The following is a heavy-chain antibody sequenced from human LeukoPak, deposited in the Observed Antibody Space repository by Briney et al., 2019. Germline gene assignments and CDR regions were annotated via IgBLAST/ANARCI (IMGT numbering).Heavy chain of an antibody. J-gene: IGHJ4*02. D-gene: IGHD3-10*01. V-gene: IGHV1-69*04. CDR2: IIPILGIA. Sequence: SVKVSCKASGGTFSSYAISWVRQAPGQGPEWMGRIIPILGIANYAQKFQGRVTITADKSTSTAYMELSSLRSEDTAVYYCARDKSWFGEDYFDYWGQGTLVTVSS. CDR1: GGTFSSYA. CDR3: ARDKSWFGEDYFDY.